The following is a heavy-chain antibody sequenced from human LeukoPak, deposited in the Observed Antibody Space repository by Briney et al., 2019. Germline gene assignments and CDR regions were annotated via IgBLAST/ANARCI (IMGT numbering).Heavy chain of an antibody. Sequence: GASVKVSCKASGYTFTSYDINWVRQATGQGLEWMGWMNPNSGNTGYAQKFQGRVTMTRNTSISTAYMELSSLRSEDTAVYYCARGRASYGDYPIDYWGQGTLVTVSS. J-gene: IGHJ4*02. CDR2: MNPNSGNT. CDR1: GYTFTSYD. V-gene: IGHV1-8*01. D-gene: IGHD4-17*01. CDR3: ARGRASYGDYPIDY.